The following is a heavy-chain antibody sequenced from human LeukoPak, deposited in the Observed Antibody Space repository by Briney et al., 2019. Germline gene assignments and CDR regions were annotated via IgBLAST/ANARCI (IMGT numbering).Heavy chain of an antibody. V-gene: IGHV4-59*08. Sequence: SETLSLTCTVSGDSITDYYWSWIRQPPGRGLEWIGFLSNSGNINHNPSLKSRVTISIDTSKNQFYLKLSSVTAADTAVYYCARYRHHNWFDPWGQGTLVTASS. CDR3: ARYRHHNWFDP. CDR1: GDSITDYY. CDR2: LSNSGNI. J-gene: IGHJ5*02.